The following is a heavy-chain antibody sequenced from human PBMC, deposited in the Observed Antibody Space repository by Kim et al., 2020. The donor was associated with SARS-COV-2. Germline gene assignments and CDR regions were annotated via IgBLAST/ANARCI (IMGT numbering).Heavy chain of an antibody. CDR1: GFTFSSYS. Sequence: GGSLRLSCAASGFTFSSYSMNWVRQAPGKGLEWVSSISSSSSYIYYADSVKGRFTISRDNAKNSLYLQMNSLRAEDTAVYYCARDMSIAVAGTSFIWGQGTLVTVSS. J-gene: IGHJ4*02. CDR3: ARDMSIAVAGTSFI. CDR2: ISSSSSYI. V-gene: IGHV3-21*01. D-gene: IGHD6-19*01.